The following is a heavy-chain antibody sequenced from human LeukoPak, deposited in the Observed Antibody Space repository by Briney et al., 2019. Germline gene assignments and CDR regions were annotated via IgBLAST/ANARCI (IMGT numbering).Heavy chain of an antibody. Sequence: SETLSLTCTVSGYSISSGGYYWSWIRQHPGKGLEWIGYISYSGSTNYIPSLKSRVTISVDTSKNQFSLKLTSVTAADTAVYYCARHRGNGYDRDFDIWGQGTMVTVSS. CDR1: GYSISSGGYY. V-gene: IGHV4-61*08. CDR3: ARHRGNGYDRDFDI. D-gene: IGHD3-22*01. CDR2: ISYSGST. J-gene: IGHJ3*02.